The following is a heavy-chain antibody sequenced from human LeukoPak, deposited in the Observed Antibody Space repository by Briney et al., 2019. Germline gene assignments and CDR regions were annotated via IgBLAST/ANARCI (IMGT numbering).Heavy chain of an antibody. V-gene: IGHV1-18*01. J-gene: IGHJ4*02. CDR2: ISAYNGNT. CDR1: GYTFTSYG. Sequence: GASVKVSCKASGYTFTSYGISWVRQAPGQGLEWMGWISAYNGNTNYAQKLQGRVTMTTDTSTSTAYMELRSLRSDDTAVYYCARDAVNYYDSSEAAYYFDYWGQGTLVTVSS. CDR3: ARDAVNYYDSSEAAYYFDY. D-gene: IGHD3-22*01.